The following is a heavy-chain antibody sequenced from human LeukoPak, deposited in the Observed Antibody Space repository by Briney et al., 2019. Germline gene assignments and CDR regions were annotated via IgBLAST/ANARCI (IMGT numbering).Heavy chain of an antibody. V-gene: IGHV4-38-2*01. CDR1: GYSISSGYY. CDR2: IYHSGST. J-gene: IGHJ4*02. Sequence: SETLSLTCAVPGYSISSGYYWGWIRQPPGKGLEWIGSIYHSGSTYYNQSLKSRVTISVDTSKNQFSLKLSPVTAADTAVYYCARHSHHVTYYDFWSGYYTEGFDYWGQGTLVTVSS. CDR3: ARHSHHVTYYDFWSGYYTEGFDY. D-gene: IGHD3-3*01.